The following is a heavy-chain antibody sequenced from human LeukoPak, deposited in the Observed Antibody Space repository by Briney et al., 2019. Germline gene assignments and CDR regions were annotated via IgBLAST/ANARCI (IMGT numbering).Heavy chain of an antibody. V-gene: IGHV3-69-1*02. CDR1: GFTFSSHS. CDR3: ARSDY. CDR2: MTFTNKI. Sequence: GGSLRLSCAASGFTFSSHSINWVRQAPGKGLERIATMTFTNKIYYADSVKGRFTISRDNAKSSLYLQMNSLKAEDTAVYYCARSDYWGQGTLVTVSS. J-gene: IGHJ4*02.